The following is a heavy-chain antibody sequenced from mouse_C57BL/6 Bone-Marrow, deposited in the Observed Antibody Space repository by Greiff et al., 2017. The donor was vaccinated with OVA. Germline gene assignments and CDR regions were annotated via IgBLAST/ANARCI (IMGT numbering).Heavy chain of an antibody. V-gene: IGHV7-1*01. D-gene: IGHD4-1*01. CDR1: GFTFSDFY. Sequence: EVKLVESGGGLVQSGRSLRLSCATSGFTFSDFYMEWVRQAPGKGLEWIAASRNKANDYTTEYSASVTGRFIVSRDTSQSILYLQMNALRAEDTAIYYCARDARTGVFDYWGQGTTLTVSS. J-gene: IGHJ2*01. CDR3: ARDARTGVFDY. CDR2: SRNKANDYTT.